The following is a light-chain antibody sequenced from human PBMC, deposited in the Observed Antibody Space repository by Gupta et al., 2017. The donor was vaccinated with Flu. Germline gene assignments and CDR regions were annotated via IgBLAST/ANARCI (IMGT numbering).Light chain of an antibody. CDR2: RAS. Sequence: DIQVTQSPSTLSASVGDRVTITCRASQNINSRLAWYQQKPGKAPNLLIYRASSLETGVPSRFSGSGSGTEFTLTISSLQPDDFATYYCQQDNTYHTFGPGTKVEIK. CDR3: QQDNTYHT. V-gene: IGKV1-5*03. CDR1: QNINSR. J-gene: IGKJ2*01.